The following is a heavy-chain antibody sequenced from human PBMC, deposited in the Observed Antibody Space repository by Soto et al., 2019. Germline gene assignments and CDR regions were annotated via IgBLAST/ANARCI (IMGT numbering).Heavy chain of an antibody. CDR2: MNPNSGNT. Sequence: KVSCKASGYTFTSYDINWVRQATGQGLEWMGWMNPNSGNTGYAQKFQGRVTMTRNTSISTAYMELSSLRSEDTAVYYCARAMAPLLWFGESAPNAFDIWGQGTMVTVSS. D-gene: IGHD3-10*01. V-gene: IGHV1-8*01. J-gene: IGHJ3*02. CDR1: GYTFTSYD. CDR3: ARAMAPLLWFGESAPNAFDI.